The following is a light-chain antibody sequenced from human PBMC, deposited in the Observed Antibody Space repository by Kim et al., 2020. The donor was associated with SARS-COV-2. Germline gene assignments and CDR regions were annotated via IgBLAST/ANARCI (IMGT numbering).Light chain of an antibody. CDR2: AAS. J-gene: IGKJ5*01. Sequence: SVGDRVTIACRASQSISSYLSSYKQKPGKAPNLLIDAASSLHVGATSKFSGRGSWTGVTLSINIPQPEDFATYYCQESYSTPSITFGQGTRLEIK. CDR3: QESYSTPSIT. V-gene: IGKV1-39*01. CDR1: QSISSY.